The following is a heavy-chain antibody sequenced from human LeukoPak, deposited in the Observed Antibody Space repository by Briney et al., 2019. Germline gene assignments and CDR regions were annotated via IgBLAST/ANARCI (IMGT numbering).Heavy chain of an antibody. D-gene: IGHD3-3*01. CDR1: GFTFSSYA. CDR2: ISGSGGST. V-gene: IGHV3-23*01. Sequence: GGSLRLSCAASGFTFSSYAMSWVRQAPGKGLEWVSAISGSGGSTYYADSVKGRFTISRDNSKNTLYLQMNSLRAEDTAVYYCAKRSQIFGVVISPLFDYWGQEPWSPSPQ. CDR3: AKRSQIFGVVISPLFDY. J-gene: IGHJ4*01.